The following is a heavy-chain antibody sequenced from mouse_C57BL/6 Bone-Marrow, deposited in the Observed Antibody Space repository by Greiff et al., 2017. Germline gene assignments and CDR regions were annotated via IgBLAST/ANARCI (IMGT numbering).Heavy chain of an antibody. D-gene: IGHD1-1*01. J-gene: IGHJ4*01. CDR2: TFYSGNT. V-gene: IGHV3-3*01. CDR3: ARDYYGYAMDY. CDR1: GFSINSDCY. Sequence: VQLQQSGPSLVRPSQTLSLTCTVTGFSINSDCYWIWIRQFPGNKLEYIGYTFYSGNTYYNPSLESRTYITRDTSKNQFSLKLSSVTAEYTATYCCARDYYGYAMDYWGQGTSVTVSS.